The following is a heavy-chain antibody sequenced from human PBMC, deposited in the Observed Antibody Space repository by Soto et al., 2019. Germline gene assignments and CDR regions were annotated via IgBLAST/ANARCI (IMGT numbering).Heavy chain of an antibody. J-gene: IGHJ6*01. D-gene: IGHD3-9*01. V-gene: IGHV1-18*01. CDR2: ISTYNGNT. CDR3: PRDQYYDILTGYYMVYYYGMDV. CDR1: GYTFTSYG. Sequence: QVQLVQSGAEVKKPGASVKVSCKASGYTFTSYGISWVRQAPGQGLEWMGWISTYNGNTNYAQKLQGRVNMTTDTSTSTAYMELRSLNSDDTAVYYCPRDQYYDILTGYYMVYYYGMDVWGLGTTVTVSS.